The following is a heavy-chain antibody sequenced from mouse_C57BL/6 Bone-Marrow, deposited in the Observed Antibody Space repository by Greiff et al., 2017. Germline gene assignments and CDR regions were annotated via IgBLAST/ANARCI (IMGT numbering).Heavy chain of an antibody. CDR1: GYTFTDYN. V-gene: IGHV1-18*01. D-gene: IGHD2-1*01. Sequence: VQLQQSGPELVKPGASVKIPCKASGYTFTDYNMDWVKQSHGKSLEWIGDINPNNGGTIYNQKFKGKATLTVDKSSSTAYMELRSLTSEDTAVYYCARQYYGNGLYWYFDVWGTGTTVTVSS. CDR2: INPNNGGT. CDR3: ARQYYGNGLYWYFDV. J-gene: IGHJ1*03.